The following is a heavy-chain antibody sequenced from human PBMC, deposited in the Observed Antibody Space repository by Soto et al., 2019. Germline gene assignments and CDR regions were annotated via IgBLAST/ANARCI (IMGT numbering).Heavy chain of an antibody. J-gene: IGHJ2*01. CDR1: GFTFSGYA. Sequence: EVQLLDSGGGLEQPGGSLRLSCAASGFTFSGYALTWVRQAPGKGLEWVSAISSGGDATFYADSVKGRFTISRDNSKNTLYLQMNTLRAEDTAVYYCARKVSGSTGRPDLWYFDLWGRGTLVTVSS. V-gene: IGHV3-23*01. CDR2: ISSGGDAT. D-gene: IGHD3-10*01. CDR3: ARKVSGSTGRPDLWYFDL.